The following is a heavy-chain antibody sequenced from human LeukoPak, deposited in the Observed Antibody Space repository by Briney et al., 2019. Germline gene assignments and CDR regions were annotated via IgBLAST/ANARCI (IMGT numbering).Heavy chain of an antibody. Sequence: PGGSLRLSCAASGFSFSDHYMSWIRQAPGKGLEWVSYMSSSDNPIYYADSVKGRFTISRDNAKNSLYLQMYNLRAEDTAVYYCARDRVGSSTSCYDYWGQGTLVTVSS. CDR1: GFSFSDHY. J-gene: IGHJ4*02. V-gene: IGHV3-11*01. CDR3: ARDRVGSSTSCYDY. CDR2: MSSSDNPI. D-gene: IGHD2-2*01.